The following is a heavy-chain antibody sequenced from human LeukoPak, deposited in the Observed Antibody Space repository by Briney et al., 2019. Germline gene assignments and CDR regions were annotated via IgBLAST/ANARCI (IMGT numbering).Heavy chain of an antibody. CDR3: AKSHASIWNVYDY. D-gene: IGHD6-13*01. J-gene: IGHJ4*02. V-gene: IGHV3-23*01. CDR2: ITAGGDST. CDR1: GFTLSGYA. Sequence: GSLRLSCAASGFTLSGYAMSWVRLAPGEGLEWVSAITAGGDSTYYAESVKGRFTISRDNLKNMVFLQMSTLRAEDTAIYYCAKSHASIWNVYDYWGQGTLVTVSS.